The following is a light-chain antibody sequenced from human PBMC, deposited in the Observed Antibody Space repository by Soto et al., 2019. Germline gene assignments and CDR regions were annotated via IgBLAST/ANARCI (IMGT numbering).Light chain of an antibody. V-gene: IGKV3-11*01. Sequence: EIVLTQSPATLSLSPGGRAILSCRASQSVSSYFPWYQQKPGQAPRLLIYDASNRATGIPDRFSGSGSGTDFTLTISSLEPEDFAVYYCQQGSNWPITFGQGTRLEIK. CDR1: QSVSSY. CDR3: QQGSNWPIT. CDR2: DAS. J-gene: IGKJ5*01.